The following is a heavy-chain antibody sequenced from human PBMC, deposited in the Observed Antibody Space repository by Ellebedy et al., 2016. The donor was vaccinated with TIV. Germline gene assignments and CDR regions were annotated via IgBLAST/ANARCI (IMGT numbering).Heavy chain of an antibody. V-gene: IGHV3-23*01. CDR1: GFTFSSYA. CDR2: ISGSGGST. Sequence: GGSLRLXXAASGFTFSSYAMSWVRQAPGKGLEWVSAISGSGGSTYYADSVKGRFTISRDNAKNSLYLQMNSLRAEDTAVYYCARGSAPRPFSSGGCPDYWGQGTLVTVSS. J-gene: IGHJ4*02. D-gene: IGHD6-19*01. CDR3: ARGSAPRPFSSGGCPDY.